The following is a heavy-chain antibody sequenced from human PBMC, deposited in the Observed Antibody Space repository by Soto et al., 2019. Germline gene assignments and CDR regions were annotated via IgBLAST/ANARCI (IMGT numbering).Heavy chain of an antibody. V-gene: IGHV1-18*01. CDR3: ARDVGIVLMVYAIPFDY. J-gene: IGHJ4*02. Sequence: QVQLVQCGAEVKKPGASVKVSCKASGYTFTSYGISWVRQAPGQGLEWMGWISAYNGNTNYAQKPQGRVTMTTDTSTSTAYMELRSLRSDDTAVYYCARDVGIVLMVYAIPFDYWGQGTLVTVSS. CDR2: ISAYNGNT. CDR1: GYTFTSYG. D-gene: IGHD2-8*01.